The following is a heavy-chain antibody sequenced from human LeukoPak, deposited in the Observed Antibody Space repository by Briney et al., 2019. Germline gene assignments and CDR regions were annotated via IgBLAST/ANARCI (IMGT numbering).Heavy chain of an antibody. CDR1: GFTFSSYE. CDR2: ISSSGSTI. V-gene: IGHV3-48*03. Sequence: PGGSLRLSCAASGFTFSSYEMNWVRQAPGKGLEWVSYISSSGSTIYYADSVKGRFTISRDNAKNSLYLQMNSLRAEDTAVYYCAREGCSGGSCYPTYYYYMDVWGKGTTVTVSS. D-gene: IGHD2-15*01. J-gene: IGHJ6*03. CDR3: AREGCSGGSCYPTYYYYMDV.